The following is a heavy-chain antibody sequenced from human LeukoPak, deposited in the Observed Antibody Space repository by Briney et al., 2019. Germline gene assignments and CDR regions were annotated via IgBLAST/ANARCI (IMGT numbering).Heavy chain of an antibody. CDR1: GYTFTDYF. CDR3: TRDLGWWAPFSH. CDR2: INPKSAGT. J-gene: IGHJ4*02. Sequence: ASVKVSCKASGYTFTDYFIHWVRQAPGQGLEWMGWINPKSAGTNYAQKFQGRVTMTRDTSISTAYMELSRLRFDDTAVYYCTRDLGWWAPFSHWGQGTLVTVSS. V-gene: IGHV1-2*02. D-gene: IGHD2-15*01.